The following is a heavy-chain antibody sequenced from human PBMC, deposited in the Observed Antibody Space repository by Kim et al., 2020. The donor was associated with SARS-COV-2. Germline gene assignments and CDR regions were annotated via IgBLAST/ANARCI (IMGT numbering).Heavy chain of an antibody. D-gene: IGHD4-17*01. V-gene: IGHV3-33*01. CDR1: GFFFSSYG. CDR3: AREDYGGNPDYFYGMDV. Sequence: GGSLRLSCAASGFFFSSYGMHWVRQAPGKGLEWVAVIWYDGSGKYYSDPVKGRFTISRDNSKNTLFLEMNSLRAEDTAIYYCAREDYGGNPDYFYGMDVWGQGTTVTVSS. J-gene: IGHJ6*02. CDR2: IWYDGSGK.